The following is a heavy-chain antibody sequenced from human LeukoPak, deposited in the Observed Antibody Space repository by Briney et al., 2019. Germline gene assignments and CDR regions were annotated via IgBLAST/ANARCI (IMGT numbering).Heavy chain of an antibody. J-gene: IGHJ2*01. D-gene: IGHD6-13*01. Sequence: KASETLSLTCTVSGGSISSSSYYWGWIRQPPGKGLEWIGSIYYSGSTYYNPSLKSRVTISVDTSKNQFSLKLSSVTAADTAVYYCARRARIAAAEDLWGRGTLVTVSS. CDR3: ARRARIAAAEDL. CDR1: GGSISSSSYY. V-gene: IGHV4-39*07. CDR2: IYYSGST.